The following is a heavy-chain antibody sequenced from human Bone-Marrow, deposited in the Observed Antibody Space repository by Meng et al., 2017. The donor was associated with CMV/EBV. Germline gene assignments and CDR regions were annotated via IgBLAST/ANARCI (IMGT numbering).Heavy chain of an antibody. J-gene: IGHJ4*02. D-gene: IGHD3-10*01. CDR2: ISYDESNK. V-gene: IGHV3-30*04. CDR3: ARDPLIDYYASGSYTFDY. CDR1: GFTFSSYT. Sequence: GESLKISCAASGFTFSSYTVHWVRQAPGKGLEWVALISYDESNKYYADSVKGRFTISRDNSKNMLYLQMNSLRAEDTAVFYCARDPLIDYYASGSYTFDYWGQGTLVTVSS.